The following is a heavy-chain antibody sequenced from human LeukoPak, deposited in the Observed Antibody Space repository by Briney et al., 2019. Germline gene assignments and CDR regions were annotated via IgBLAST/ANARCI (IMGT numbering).Heavy chain of an antibody. Sequence: ASVKVSCKASGYTFTGYYMHWVRQAPRQGLEWMGRINPNSGGTNYAQRFQGRVTMTRDTSISTAYMELSRLRSDDTAVYYCASGLRFLEYLLYYWGQGTLVTVSS. J-gene: IGHJ4*02. CDR2: INPNSGGT. D-gene: IGHD3-3*01. CDR1: GYTFTGYY. CDR3: ASGLRFLEYLLYY. V-gene: IGHV1-2*06.